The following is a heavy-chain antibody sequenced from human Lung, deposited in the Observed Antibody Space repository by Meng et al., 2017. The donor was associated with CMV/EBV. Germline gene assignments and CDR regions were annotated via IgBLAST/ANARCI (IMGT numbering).Heavy chain of an antibody. CDR2: IREDGSSK. Sequence: GGSLRLXCAASGFTFSTSWMTWVRQAPGKGLEWVANIREDGSSKYYADPVKGRFTISRDNAKNSLFLQMSSLRAEDTAMYYCARAGLGYCSVTSCYNDYLGQGXLVTVSS. CDR1: GFTFSTSW. CDR3: ARAGLGYCSVTSCYNDY. D-gene: IGHD2-2*02. V-gene: IGHV3-7*01. J-gene: IGHJ4*02.